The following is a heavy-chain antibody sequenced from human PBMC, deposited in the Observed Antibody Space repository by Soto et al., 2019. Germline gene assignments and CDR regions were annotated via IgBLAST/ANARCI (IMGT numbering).Heavy chain of an antibody. J-gene: IGHJ4*02. D-gene: IGHD2-2*01. CDR3: AKVPREVVPAAIAYYFEY. Sequence: LRLSCAASGFTFISYGMHWVRQAPGNVLEWVAVISYDGSNKYYADSVKGRFTISRDNSKNTLYLQMNSLRAEDTAVYYCAKVPREVVPAAIAYYFEYWGQGTLVTVSS. CDR2: ISYDGSNK. V-gene: IGHV3-30*18. CDR1: GFTFISYG.